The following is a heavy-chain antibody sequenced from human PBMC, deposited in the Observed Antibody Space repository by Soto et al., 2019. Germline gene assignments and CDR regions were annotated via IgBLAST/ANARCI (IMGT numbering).Heavy chain of an antibody. D-gene: IGHD3-10*01. CDR1: GYSFTNYG. Sequence: WASVKVSCKASGYSFTNYGISWVRQAPGQGLEWMGWIGAYNGNTNYAQKLQGRVTMTTDTSTSTAYMELRSLRADDTAVHYCARDSALYYYGSGSRSMDVWGQGTTVTVYS. J-gene: IGHJ6*02. V-gene: IGHV1-18*01. CDR2: IGAYNGNT. CDR3: ARDSALYYYGSGSRSMDV.